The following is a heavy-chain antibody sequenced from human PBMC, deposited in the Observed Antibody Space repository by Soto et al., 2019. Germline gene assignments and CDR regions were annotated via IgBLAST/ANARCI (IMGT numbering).Heavy chain of an antibody. CDR3: ARPGLQGYSSTRKPIWFDP. J-gene: IGHJ5*02. CDR2: INHSGST. Sequence: SETLSLTCAVYGGSFSGYYWSWIRQPPGKGLEWIGEINHSGSTNYNPSLKSRVTISVDTSKNQFSLKLSSVTAADTAVYYCARPGLQGYSSTRKPIWFDPWGQGTLVTVSS. V-gene: IGHV4-34*01. D-gene: IGHD5-18*01. CDR1: GGSFSGYY.